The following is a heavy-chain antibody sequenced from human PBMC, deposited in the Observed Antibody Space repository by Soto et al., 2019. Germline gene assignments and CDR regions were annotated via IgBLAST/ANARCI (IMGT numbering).Heavy chain of an antibody. Sequence: ASVKVSCKASGYTFTGYDINWVRQATGQGLEWMGWMKPNSGNTGYAQKFQGRLTMTRNTSISTAYLELSSLRSEDTAVYYCARAAVAAPNPGYFLHWGQGTPVTVSS. CDR2: MKPNSGNT. D-gene: IGHD6-19*01. CDR1: GYTFTGYD. CDR3: ARAAVAAPNPGYFLH. V-gene: IGHV1-8*01. J-gene: IGHJ1*01.